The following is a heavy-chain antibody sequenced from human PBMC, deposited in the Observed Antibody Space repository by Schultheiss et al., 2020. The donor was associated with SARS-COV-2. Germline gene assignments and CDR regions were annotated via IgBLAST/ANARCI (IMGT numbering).Heavy chain of an antibody. CDR1: GGSVSSGSYY. CDR2: IFYSGST. D-gene: IGHD2-2*02. J-gene: IGHJ3*02. V-gene: IGHV4-61*01. CDR3: ATCGSTSCYSLDAFDI. Sequence: SQTLSLTCPVSGGSVSSGSYYWSWVRQPPGKGLEWIGYIFYSGSTDYNPSLKSRVTISVDTSNTKFSLKLTSVIAADTAVYYCATCGSTSCYSLDAFDIWGQGTMVTVSS.